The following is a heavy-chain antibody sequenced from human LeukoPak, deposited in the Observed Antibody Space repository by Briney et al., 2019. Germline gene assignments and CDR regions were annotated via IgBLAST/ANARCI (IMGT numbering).Heavy chain of an antibody. V-gene: IGHV3-15*01. Sequence: GGSLRLSCVASGFTFSDAWMSWVRQAPGKGLEWVGRIKSKINGGTIDYAAPVKGRFTISRDDSRNTLYLQMDSLKTEDTAVYYCTTRRQDGCWGQGTLVTVS. D-gene: IGHD6-25*01. J-gene: IGHJ4*02. CDR2: IKSKINGGTI. CDR3: TTRRQDGC. CDR1: GFTFSDAW.